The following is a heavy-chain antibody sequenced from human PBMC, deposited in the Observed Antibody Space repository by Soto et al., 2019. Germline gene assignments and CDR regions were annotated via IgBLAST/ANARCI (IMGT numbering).Heavy chain of an antibody. CDR1: GGSISSGDYY. Sequence: SETLSLTCTVSGGSISSGDYYWSWIRQPPGKGLEWIGYIYYSGSTYYNPSLKSRVTISVDTSKNQFSLNLSSVTAADTAVYYCARSGHRFDDWGQGIAVTGSS. CDR2: IYYSGST. V-gene: IGHV4-30-4*01. D-gene: IGHD3-10*01. J-gene: IGHJ4*02. CDR3: ARSGHRFDD.